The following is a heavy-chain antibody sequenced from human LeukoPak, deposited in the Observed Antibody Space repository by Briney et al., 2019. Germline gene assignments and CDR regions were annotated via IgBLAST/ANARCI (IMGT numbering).Heavy chain of an antibody. Sequence: SETLSLTCTVSGGSISSYYWSWIRQPAGKGLEWIGRIYTSGSTNYNPSLKSRVTMSVDTSKNQFSLKLSSVTAADTAVYYCARVGSSGHPQGYYYYYMDVWGKGTTVTVSS. J-gene: IGHJ6*03. CDR3: ARVGSSGHPQGYYYYYMDV. D-gene: IGHD6-19*01. V-gene: IGHV4-4*07. CDR2: IYTSGST. CDR1: GGSISSYY.